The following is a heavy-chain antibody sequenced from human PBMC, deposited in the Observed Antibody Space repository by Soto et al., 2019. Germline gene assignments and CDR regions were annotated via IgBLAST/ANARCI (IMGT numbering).Heavy chain of an antibody. Sequence: SETLSLTCAVYGGSFSGYYWSWIRQPPGKGLEWIGEINHSGSTNYNPSLKSRVTISVDTSKNQFSLKLSSVTAADTAVYYCARVGPHYDYIWGSYRYSPRDNWFDPWGQGTLVTVSS. V-gene: IGHV4-34*01. CDR1: GGSFSGYY. J-gene: IGHJ5*02. CDR2: INHSGST. CDR3: ARVGPHYDYIWGSYRYSPRDNWFDP. D-gene: IGHD3-16*02.